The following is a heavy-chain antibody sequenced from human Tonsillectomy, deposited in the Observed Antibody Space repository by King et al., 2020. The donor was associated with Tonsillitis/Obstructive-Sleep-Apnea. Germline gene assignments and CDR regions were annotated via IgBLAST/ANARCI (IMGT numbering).Heavy chain of an antibody. D-gene: IGHD2-15*01. Sequence: VQLVESRGGVVQPGRSLRLSCAASGFTFSSFALHWVRQAPGKGLEWVAVISFDGNKKYYADSVKGRFTISRDTSKNTLYLQMDSLRAEDTAVYYCARDYCSGGSCYSLPGYWGQGTLVTVSS. CDR3: ARDYCSGGSCYSLPGY. J-gene: IGHJ4*02. CDR2: ISFDGNKK. CDR1: GFTFSSFA. V-gene: IGHV3-30*01.